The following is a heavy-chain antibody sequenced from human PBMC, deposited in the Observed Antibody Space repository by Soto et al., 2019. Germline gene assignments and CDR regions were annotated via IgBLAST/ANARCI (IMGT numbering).Heavy chain of an antibody. J-gene: IGHJ4*02. Sequence: GGSLRLSCEASGFGSSDHYMDLVRQSPGVGLEWVGRTRDKGNTYGTEYAASVKGRFTISRDDSKNSLYLQMDNLKTEDTAVHYCRRSRNSNCWHHDYWGQGTVVTVSS. CDR1: GFGSSDHY. D-gene: IGHD6-19*01. V-gene: IGHV3-72*01. CDR3: RRSRNSNCWHHDY. CDR2: TRDKGNTYGT.